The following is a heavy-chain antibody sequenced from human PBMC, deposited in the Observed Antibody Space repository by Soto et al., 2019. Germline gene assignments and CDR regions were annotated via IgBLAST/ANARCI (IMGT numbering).Heavy chain of an antibody. CDR3: ARGRTVRNYADDSSDYFYFFDY. Sequence: SETLSLTCTVSGDSISTFYWGWMRQSPGKELEWVGYVYYTGSTNYNPSLKSRVTISVDRSKNQFSLKLTSANAADTAVYYCARGRTVRNYADDSSDYFYFFDYWGQGTQVTVS. J-gene: IGHJ4*02. CDR1: GDSISTFY. V-gene: IGHV4-59*01. D-gene: IGHD3-22*01. CDR2: VYYTGST.